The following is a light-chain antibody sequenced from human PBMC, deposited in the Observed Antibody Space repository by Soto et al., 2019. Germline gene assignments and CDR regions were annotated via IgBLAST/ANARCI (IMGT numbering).Light chain of an antibody. Sequence: EIVLTQSPFTLAFSPLERSTLSCMASQSVSSYLAWYQQKPVQAPRLLIYDASNRATGIPARFSGSGSGTDFTLTISSLEPEDFAVYYCQHRSNWPLTFGGGTKVDIK. CDR3: QHRSNWPLT. CDR1: QSVSSY. J-gene: IGKJ4*01. V-gene: IGKV3-11*01. CDR2: DAS.